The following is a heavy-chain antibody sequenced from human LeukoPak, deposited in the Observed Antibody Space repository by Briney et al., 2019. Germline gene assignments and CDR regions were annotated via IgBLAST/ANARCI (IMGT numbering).Heavy chain of an antibody. CDR1: GFTFNSYA. V-gene: IGHV3-23*01. CDR2: ISGTGDDT. Sequence: HPGGSLRLSCAVSGFTFNSYAVTWVRQAPWKGLEWVSSISGTGDDTYYADFVKGRFTISRDNSQNTLYLQMNSLRAEDTALYYCARLSCSSPDCHGRPSFYYYAMDVWGQGTTVTVSS. CDR3: ARLSCSSPDCHGRPSFYYYAMDV. J-gene: IGHJ6*02. D-gene: IGHD2-2*01.